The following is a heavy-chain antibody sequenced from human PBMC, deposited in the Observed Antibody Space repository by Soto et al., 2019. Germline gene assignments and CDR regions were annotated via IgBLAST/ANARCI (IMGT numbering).Heavy chain of an antibody. CDR1: VYSFTHCW. V-gene: IGHV5-10-1*01. J-gene: IGHJ4*02. CDR2: IDPSDSYT. Sequence: GESLKISCKGSVYSFTHCWISWVRQMPGKGLEWMGRIDPSDSYTHYSPSLQGHVTISADKSSSTAYLQWSSLKASDTAIYYCARHPPAYSSRSFFDYLGQGPLVDVS. D-gene: IGHD6-13*01. CDR3: ARHPPAYSSRSFFDY.